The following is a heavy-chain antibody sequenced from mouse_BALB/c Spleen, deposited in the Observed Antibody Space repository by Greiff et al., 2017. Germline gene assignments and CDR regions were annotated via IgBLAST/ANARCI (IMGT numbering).Heavy chain of an antibody. CDR2: ISSGSSTI. CDR3: ARWAYYLDY. V-gene: IGHV5-17*02. J-gene: IGHJ2*01. Sequence: EVKLVESGGGLVQPGGSRKLSCAASGFTFSSFGMHWVRQAPEKGLEWVAYISSGSSTIYYADTVKGRFTISRDNPKNTLFLQMTSLRSEDTAMYYCARWAYYLDYWGQGTTLTVSS. CDR1: GFTFSSFG.